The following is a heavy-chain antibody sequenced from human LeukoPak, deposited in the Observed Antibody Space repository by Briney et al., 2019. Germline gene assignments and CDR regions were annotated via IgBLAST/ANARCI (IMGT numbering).Heavy chain of an antibody. CDR1: GFTVSSNY. D-gene: IGHD3-22*01. CDR2: IYSGGST. Sequence: PGGSLRLSCVVSGFTVSSNYMSWVRQAPGKGLEWVSVIYSGGSTYYADSVKGRFTISRDNSKNTLYLQMNSLRAEDTAVYYCARVGSYDSSGYYLDYWGQGTLVTVSS. V-gene: IGHV3-66*01. J-gene: IGHJ4*02. CDR3: ARVGSYDSSGYYLDY.